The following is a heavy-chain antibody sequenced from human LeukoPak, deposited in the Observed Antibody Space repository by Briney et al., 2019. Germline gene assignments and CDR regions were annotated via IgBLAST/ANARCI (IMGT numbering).Heavy chain of an antibody. V-gene: IGHV3-23*01. CDR2: ISDSGGGT. CDR3: DGADF. J-gene: IGHJ4*02. CDR1: GFTFNTYS. Sequence: GGSLRLSCAASGFTFNTYSMNWARQAPGKGLEWVSTISDSGGGTYYADSVKGRFTISRDNSKNTLYLQMNSLRADDTAVYYCDGADFWGQGTWSPSPQ.